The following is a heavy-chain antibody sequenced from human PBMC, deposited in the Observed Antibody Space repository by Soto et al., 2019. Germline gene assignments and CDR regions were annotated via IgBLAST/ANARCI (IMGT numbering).Heavy chain of an antibody. V-gene: IGHV1-69*13. CDR1: GGAFSSYA. D-gene: IGHD1-26*01. Sequence: SVKVSCKASGGAFSSYAISWVRQAPGQGLEWMGGIIPIFGTANYAQKFQGRVTITADESTSTAYMELSSLRSEDTAVYYCARGLVGATDKAYYYGMDVWGQGTTVTVSS. CDR3: ARGLVGATDKAYYYGMDV. CDR2: IIPIFGTA. J-gene: IGHJ6*02.